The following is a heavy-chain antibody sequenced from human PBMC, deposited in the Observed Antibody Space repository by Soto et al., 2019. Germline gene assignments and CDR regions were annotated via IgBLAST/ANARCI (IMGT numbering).Heavy chain of an antibody. J-gene: IGHJ4*02. CDR2: IRSKAYGGTT. V-gene: IGHV3-49*03. Sequence: PGGSPRLSCTASGLTFGDYAMSWCRQSPGKGLEWVGFIRSKAYGGTTEYAASVKGRFTISRDDSKSIAYLQMNSLKTEDTAVYYCTREAPIAAAEYWGQGTLVTVSS. CDR3: TREAPIAAAEY. D-gene: IGHD6-13*01. CDR1: GLTFGDYA.